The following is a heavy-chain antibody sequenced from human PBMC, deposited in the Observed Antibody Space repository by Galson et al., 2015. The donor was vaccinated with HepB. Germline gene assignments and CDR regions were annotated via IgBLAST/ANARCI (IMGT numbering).Heavy chain of an antibody. J-gene: IGHJ4*02. CDR2: INDSGGNT. CDR1: GFIFSNYD. D-gene: IGHD2-15*01. V-gene: IGHV3-23*01. CDR3: ARAPPSFTVSVVGVFDS. Sequence: SLRLSCAASGFIFSNYDMAWVRQTPGKGLEWVSSINDSGGNTYCADSVKGRFAISRDASRSTLYLQMNSLRVDDTAVYYCARAPPSFTVSVVGVFDSWGQGTLVTVSS.